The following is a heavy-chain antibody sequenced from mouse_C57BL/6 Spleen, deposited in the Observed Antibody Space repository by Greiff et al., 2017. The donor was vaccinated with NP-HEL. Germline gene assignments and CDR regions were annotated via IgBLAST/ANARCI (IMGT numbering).Heavy chain of an antibody. D-gene: IGHD1-1*01. V-gene: IGHV1-80*01. J-gene: IGHJ3*01. CDR1: GYAFSSYW. Sequence: QVQLKESGAELVKPGASVKISCKASGYAFSSYWMNWVKQRPGKGLEWIGQIYPGDGDTNYNGKFKGKATLTADKSSSTAYMQLSSLTSEDSAVYFCARRDYGSSSHFAYWGQGTLVTVSA. CDR3: ARRDYGSSSHFAY. CDR2: IYPGDGDT.